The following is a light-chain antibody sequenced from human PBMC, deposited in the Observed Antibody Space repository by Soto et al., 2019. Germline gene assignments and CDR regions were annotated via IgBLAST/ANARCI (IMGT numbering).Light chain of an antibody. J-gene: IGLJ1*01. CDR2: NAS. V-gene: IGLV2-14*01. Sequence: QSALTQPASVSGSPGQSITIACTGTSSNVRNYNSVSWYQQYPGKAPKLIIYNASNRPSGVSNRFSGSKSGNTASLIISGLQAEDEADYYCSSYTSSSTPYVFGTGTKLTVL. CDR1: SSNVRNYNS. CDR3: SSYTSSSTPYV.